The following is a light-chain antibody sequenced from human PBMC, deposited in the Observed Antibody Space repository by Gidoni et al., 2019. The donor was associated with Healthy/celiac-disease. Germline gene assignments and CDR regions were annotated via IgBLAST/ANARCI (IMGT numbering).Light chain of an antibody. CDR1: QSVSSSY. V-gene: IGKV3-20*01. CDR2: GAS. CDR3: QQYGSSPWT. J-gene: IGKJ1*01. Sequence: IVLTQSPGTLSLSPGERATLSCRASQSVSSSYLAWYQQKPGQAPRLLIYGASSRATGIQDRFSGSGSGTDFTLTISRLEPEDFAVYYCQQYGSSPWTFGQGTKVEIK.